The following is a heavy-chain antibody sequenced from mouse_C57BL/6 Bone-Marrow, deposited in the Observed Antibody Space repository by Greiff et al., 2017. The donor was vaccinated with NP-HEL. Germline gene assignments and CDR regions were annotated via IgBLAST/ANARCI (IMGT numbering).Heavy chain of an antibody. V-gene: IGHV5-6*01. D-gene: IGHD2-5*01. CDR1: GFTFSSYG. J-gene: IGHJ2*01. CDR2: ISSGGSYT. CDR3: ARHYYSNYFDY. Sequence: EVHLVESGGDLVKPGGSLKLSCAASGFTFSSYGMSWVRQTPDKRLEWVATISSGGSYTYYPDSVKGRFTISRDNAKNTLYLQMSSLKSEDTAMYYCARHYYSNYFDYWCQGTTLTVSS.